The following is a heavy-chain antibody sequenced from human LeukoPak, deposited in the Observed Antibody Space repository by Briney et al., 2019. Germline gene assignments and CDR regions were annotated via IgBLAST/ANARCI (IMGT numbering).Heavy chain of an antibody. D-gene: IGHD1-1*01. CDR2: IYPGDSET. V-gene: IGHV5-51*01. J-gene: IGHJ4*02. CDR1: GYSFSSYW. Sequence: GESLNISCKTSGYSFSSYWIGWVRQMPGKGLEWMGIIYPGDSETIYSPSFQGQVTISADKSINTAYLQWSSLKASDTAMYYCASVNWNDEHYWGQGTLLTVSS. CDR3: ASVNWNDEHY.